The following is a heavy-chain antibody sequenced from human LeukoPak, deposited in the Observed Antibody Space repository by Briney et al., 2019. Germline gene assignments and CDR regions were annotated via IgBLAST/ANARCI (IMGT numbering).Heavy chain of an antibody. Sequence: KSGRSLRLSCAASGFTFSSYEMNWVRQAPGKGLEWVSYISSSGSTIYYADSVKGRFTISRDNSKNSLYLQMNSLRTEDTALYYCAKDPGRRQLWFDYWGQGTLVTVSS. V-gene: IGHV3-48*03. J-gene: IGHJ4*02. D-gene: IGHD5-18*01. CDR1: GFTFSSYE. CDR2: ISSSGSTI. CDR3: AKDPGRRQLWFDY.